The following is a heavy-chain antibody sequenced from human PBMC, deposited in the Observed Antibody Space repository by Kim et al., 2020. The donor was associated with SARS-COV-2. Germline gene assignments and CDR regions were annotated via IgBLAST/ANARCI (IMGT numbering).Heavy chain of an antibody. CDR3: ARVAPMVRGVYDAFDI. J-gene: IGHJ3*02. V-gene: IGHV4-59*01. D-gene: IGHD3-10*01. Sequence: LKSRVTISVDTSKNQFSLKLSSVTAADTAVYYCARVAPMVRGVYDAFDIWGQGTMVTVSS.